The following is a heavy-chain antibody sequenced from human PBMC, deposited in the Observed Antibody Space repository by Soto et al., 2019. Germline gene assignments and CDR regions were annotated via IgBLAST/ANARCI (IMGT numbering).Heavy chain of an antibody. Sequence: SETLSLTCAVSGGSISSGGYSWSWIRQPPGKGLEWIGYIYHSGSTYYNPSLKSRVTISVARSKNQFSLKLSSVTAADTAVYYCARAGNYYDSSGYPNWFDPWGQGTLVTVSS. CDR3: ARAGNYYDSSGYPNWFDP. D-gene: IGHD3-22*01. CDR1: GGSISSGGYS. V-gene: IGHV4-30-2*01. J-gene: IGHJ5*02. CDR2: IYHSGST.